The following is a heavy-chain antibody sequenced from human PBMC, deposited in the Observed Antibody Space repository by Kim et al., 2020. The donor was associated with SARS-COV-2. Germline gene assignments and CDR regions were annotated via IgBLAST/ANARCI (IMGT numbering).Heavy chain of an antibody. Sequence: GGSLRISCAASGFTVSSNYMSWVRQAPGKGLEWVSVIYSGGSTYYSASVKGRFTISRDNSKNTLYLQLNSLRAEDTAVYYCASSAGVNSPVRGVIRGAFDIWGQGTMVTVSS. D-gene: IGHD3-10*01. CDR1: GFTVSSNY. J-gene: IGHJ3*02. V-gene: IGHV3-66*01. CDR2: IYSGGST. CDR3: ASSAGVNSPVRGVIRGAFDI.